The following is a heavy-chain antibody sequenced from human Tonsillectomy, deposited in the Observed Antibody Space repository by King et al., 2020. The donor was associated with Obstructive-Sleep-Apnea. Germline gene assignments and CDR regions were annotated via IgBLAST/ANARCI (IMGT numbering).Heavy chain of an antibody. CDR3: ARDFTTTDTSGL. V-gene: IGHV7-4-1*02. Sequence: VQLVESGSELKKPGASVKVSCKASGYTFIDYAMNWVRQAPGQGLQWMGWINTETGDPTYAPGFGGRFVFSLDTSVTTAYLQISSLRTEDTAIYYCARDFTTTDTSGLWGQGTMVTVSS. CDR2: INTETGDP. J-gene: IGHJ3*01. CDR1: GYTFIDYA. D-gene: IGHD4-17*01.